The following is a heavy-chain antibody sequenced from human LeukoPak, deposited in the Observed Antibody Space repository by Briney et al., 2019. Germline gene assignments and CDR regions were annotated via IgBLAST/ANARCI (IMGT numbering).Heavy chain of an antibody. CDR3: ARLPLDIVVVPAAPWTFDY. V-gene: IGHV3-7*01. CDR1: GFTFSSYW. CDR2: IKQDGREK. Sequence: GGSLRLSCAASGFTFSSYWMSWVRQAPGKGLEWVANIKQDGREKYYVDSVKGRFTISRDNAKNSLYLQMNSLRAEDTAVYYCARLPLDIVVVPAAPWTFDYWGQGTLVTVSS. D-gene: IGHD2-2*01. J-gene: IGHJ4*02.